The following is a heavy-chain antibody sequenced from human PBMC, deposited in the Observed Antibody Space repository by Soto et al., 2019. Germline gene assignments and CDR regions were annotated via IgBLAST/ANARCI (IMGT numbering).Heavy chain of an antibody. CDR1: GFMFSSYV. CDR2: IRGRDSSQ. D-gene: IGHD3-10*01. Sequence: EVQFLDSGGGLVQRGGSLRLSCEASGFMFSSYVMCWVRQAPGKGLEWVSAIRGRDSSQYYADSVKGRFTISSDNSRNTLYLQMNSLRGYDTPVYYCVKQNYGELLTWVFQYLEFWGQGALVTVSS. V-gene: IGHV3-23*01. J-gene: IGHJ4*02. CDR3: VKQNYGELLTWVFQYLEF.